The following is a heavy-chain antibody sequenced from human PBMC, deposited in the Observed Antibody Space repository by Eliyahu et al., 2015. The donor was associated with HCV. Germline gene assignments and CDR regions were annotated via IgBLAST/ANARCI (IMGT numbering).Heavy chain of an antibody. CDR2: IHSKSNYI. J-gene: IGHJ4*02. Sequence: EVQLVESGGGLVKPGGSLRLSCAASGFTFSGYAMNWVRQAPGKGLGWVSSIHSKSNYIYYADSVKGRFTISRDNAKNSLYLQMNSLRAEDTAVYYCARGRDYGSGSYSSDYWGQGTLVTVSS. D-gene: IGHD3-10*01. CDR3: ARGRDYGSGSYSSDY. V-gene: IGHV3-21*01. CDR1: GFTFSGYA.